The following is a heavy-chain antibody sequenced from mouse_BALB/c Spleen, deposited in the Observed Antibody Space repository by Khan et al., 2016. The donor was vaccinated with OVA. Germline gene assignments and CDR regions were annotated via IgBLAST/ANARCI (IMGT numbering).Heavy chain of an antibody. J-gene: IGHJ4*01. CDR1: GYAFTSYK. D-gene: IGHD1-1*01. CDR3: ARTPYYYGDTSYALDY. CDR2: IVPYTGST. V-gene: IGHV1S135*01. Sequence: VQLKQSGPELVKPGASVKVSCKASGYAFTSYKMYWVQQTHGKSLEWIGHIVPYTGSTNYTQKFKDKATFTVDKSSSTAYMHLNNLPSEDSAVDYSARTPYYYGDTSYALDYWGQGTSVTVSS.